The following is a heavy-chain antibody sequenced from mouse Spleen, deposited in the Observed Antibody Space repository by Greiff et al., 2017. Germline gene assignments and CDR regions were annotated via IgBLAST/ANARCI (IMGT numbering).Heavy chain of an antibody. CDR2: ISSGGGNT. D-gene: IGHD1-1*01. V-gene: IGHV5-9-3*01. CDR1: GFTFSSYA. J-gene: IGHJ1*01. CDR3: ARHGTTVVGHWYFDV. Sequence: EVHLVESGGGLVKLGGSLKLSCAASGFTFSSYAMSWVRQTPEKRLEWVATISSGGGNTYYPDSVKGRFTISRDNAKNTLYLQMSSLKSEDTAMYYCARHGTTVVGHWYFDVWGAGTTVTVSS.